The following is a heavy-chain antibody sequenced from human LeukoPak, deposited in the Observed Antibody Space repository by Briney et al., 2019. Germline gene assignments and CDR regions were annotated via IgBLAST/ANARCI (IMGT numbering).Heavy chain of an antibody. CDR1: GFTVSTNY. V-gene: IGHV3-53*01. CDR3: ARSYYDFWSGYGDDAFDI. J-gene: IGHJ3*02. Sequence: GGSLRLSCAASGFTVSTNYMSWVRQAPWKGLECVSVIYSGGSTYYADSVKGRFTISRDNSKNTLYLKMNSLRAEDTAAYYCARSYYDFWSGYGDDAFDIWGQGTMVTVSS. CDR2: IYSGGST. D-gene: IGHD3-3*01.